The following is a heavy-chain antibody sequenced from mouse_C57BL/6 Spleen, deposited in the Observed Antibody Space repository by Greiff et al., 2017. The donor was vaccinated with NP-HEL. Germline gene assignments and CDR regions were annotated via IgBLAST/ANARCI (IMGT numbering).Heavy chain of an antibody. D-gene: IGHD1-1*01. Sequence: EVQLVESGGDLVKPGGSLKLSCAASGFTFSSYGMSWVRQTPDKRLEWVATISSGGSYTYYPDSVKGRFTISRDNAKNTLYLQMSSLKSEDTAMYYCARHSYYYGSSSYWYFDVWGTGTTVTVSS. V-gene: IGHV5-6*01. CDR3: ARHSYYYGSSSYWYFDV. CDR2: ISSGGSYT. CDR1: GFTFSSYG. J-gene: IGHJ1*03.